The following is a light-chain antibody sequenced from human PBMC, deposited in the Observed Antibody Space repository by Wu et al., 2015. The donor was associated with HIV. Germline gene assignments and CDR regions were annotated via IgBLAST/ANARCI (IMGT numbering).Light chain of an antibody. CDR3: QQYGSSPGYT. V-gene: IGKV3-20*01. CDR1: QYVSSAY. CDR2: GAS. J-gene: IGKJ2*01. Sequence: TVLTQSPGTLSLSPGERATLSCRASQYVSSAYLAWYQQKPGQAPRLLIYGASSRATGIPDRFSGSGSGTDFTLTISRLKPEDVAVYYCQQYGSSPGYTFGQGTKLEI.